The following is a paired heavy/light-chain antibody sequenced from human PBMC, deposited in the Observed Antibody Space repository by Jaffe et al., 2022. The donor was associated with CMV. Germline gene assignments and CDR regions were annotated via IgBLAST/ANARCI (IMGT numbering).Light chain of an antibody. CDR3: QQYGSSPLT. J-gene: IGKJ4*01. V-gene: IGKV3-20*01. Sequence: EIVLTQSPGTLSLSPGERATLSCRASQNVYYSRLAWYQQKPGQAPRLLIYGASTRATGIPDRFSGSGSGTDFTLTISRLEPEDFAVYCCQQYGSSPLTFGGGTKVEIK. CDR2: GAS. CDR1: QNVYYSR.
Heavy chain of an antibody. CDR2: FDPEDGET. CDR3: ATESNGDYIKRAFDI. Sequence: QVQLVQSGAEVKKSGASVKVSCKVSGYTLSELSMHWVRQAPGKGFEWMGGFDPEDGETFYPQKFQGRVTMTEDASTDTAYMEVSSLTSEDTAVYFCATESNGDYIKRAFDIWGQGTKVTVSS. CDR1: GYTLSELS. J-gene: IGHJ3*02. V-gene: IGHV1-24*01. D-gene: IGHD4-17*01.